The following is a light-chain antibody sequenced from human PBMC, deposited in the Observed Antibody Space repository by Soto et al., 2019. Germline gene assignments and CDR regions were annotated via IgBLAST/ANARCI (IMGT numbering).Light chain of an antibody. CDR2: DVS. Sequence: QSVLTQPRSVSGSPGQSVTISCTGTSSDVGGYNYVSWYRQHPGKAPKLMIYDVSKRPSGVPDRFSGSKSGNTASLTISGLQAKDEADYYCCSYAGSYTWVFVTGTKLTVL. CDR3: CSYAGSYTWV. V-gene: IGLV2-11*01. J-gene: IGLJ1*01. CDR1: SSDVGGYNY.